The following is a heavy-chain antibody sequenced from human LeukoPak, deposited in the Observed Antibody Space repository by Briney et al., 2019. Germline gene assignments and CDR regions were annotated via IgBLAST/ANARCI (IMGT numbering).Heavy chain of an antibody. CDR2: ISSSGSTI. CDR1: GFTFRNYG. D-gene: IGHD3-10*02. J-gene: IGHJ6*04. CDR3: AELGITMIGGV. V-gene: IGHV3-48*04. Sequence: GGTLRLSCGASGFTFRNYGMSWVRQAPGKGLEWVSYISSSGSTIYYADSVKGRFTISRDNAKNSLYLQMNSLRAEDTAVYYCAELGITMIGGVWGKGTTVTISS.